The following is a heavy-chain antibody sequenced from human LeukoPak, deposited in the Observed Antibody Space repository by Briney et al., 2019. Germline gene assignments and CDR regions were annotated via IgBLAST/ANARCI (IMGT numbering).Heavy chain of an antibody. J-gene: IGHJ4*02. CDR2: IKQDGSEI. V-gene: IGHV3-7*01. Sequence: GGSLRLSWAASGFTFSSYWMSWVRQAPGKGLEWVANIKQDGSEIDYVDSVKGRFTISRDTAKNSLDLQMNSLRVEDTAVYYCARGNLSFDYWGQGTLVSVSA. CDR3: ARGNLSFDY. CDR1: GFTFSSYW.